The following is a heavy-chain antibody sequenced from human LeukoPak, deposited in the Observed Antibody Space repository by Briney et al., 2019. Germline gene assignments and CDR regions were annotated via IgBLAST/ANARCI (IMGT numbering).Heavy chain of an antibody. Sequence: GGSLRLSCAASGFTFSSYAMSWVRQAPGKGLEWVSAISGGGGSTYYADSVKGRFTISRDNSKNTPYLQMNSLRAEDTAVYYCAKDRGLSGCFDYWGQGTLVTVSS. CDR2: ISGGGGST. J-gene: IGHJ4*02. CDR3: AKDRGLSGCFDY. V-gene: IGHV3-23*01. D-gene: IGHD3-10*01. CDR1: GFTFSSYA.